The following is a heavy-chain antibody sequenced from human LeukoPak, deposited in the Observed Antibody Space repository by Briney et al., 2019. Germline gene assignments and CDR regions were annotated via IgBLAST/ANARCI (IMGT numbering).Heavy chain of an antibody. CDR3: ATPGGYYSNLFDY. Sequence: GASVKVSCKASGYTFTGYYMHWVRQAPGQGLEWMGWINPNSGGTNYAQKFQGRVTMTRDTSISTAYMELSRLRSDDTAVYYCATPGGYYSNLFDYWGQGTLVTVSS. J-gene: IGHJ4*02. D-gene: IGHD4-11*01. CDR1: GYTFTGYY. CDR2: INPNSGGT. V-gene: IGHV1-2*02.